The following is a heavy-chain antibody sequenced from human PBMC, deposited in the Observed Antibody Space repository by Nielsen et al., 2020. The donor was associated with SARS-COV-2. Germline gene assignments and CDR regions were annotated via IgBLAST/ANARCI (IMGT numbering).Heavy chain of an antibody. CDR3: ATGPRVRYFDWLTTDY. D-gene: IGHD3-9*01. CDR2: FDPEDGET. V-gene: IGHV1-24*01. CDR1: GYTLTELS. Sequence: ASVKVSCKVSGYTLTELSMHWVRQAPGKGLELMGGFDPEDGETIYAQKFQGRVTMTEDTSTDTAYMELSSLRSEDTAVYYCATGPRVRYFDWLTTDYWGQGTLVTVSS. J-gene: IGHJ4*02.